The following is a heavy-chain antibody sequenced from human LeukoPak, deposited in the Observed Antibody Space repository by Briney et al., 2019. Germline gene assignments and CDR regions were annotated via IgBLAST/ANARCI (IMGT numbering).Heavy chain of an antibody. CDR1: GFTFSTYS. CDR2: ISSSSSYI. V-gene: IGHV3-21*04. D-gene: IGHD3-22*01. J-gene: IGHJ4*02. CDR3: AIGVYDTRNNYFDY. Sequence: GGSLRLSCAASGFTFSTYSMNWVRQAPGKGLEWVSFISSSSSYIYYADSLKGRFTISRDNAKNSLYLQMNSLRAEDTAVYYSAIGVYDTRNNYFDYWGQGTLVTVSS.